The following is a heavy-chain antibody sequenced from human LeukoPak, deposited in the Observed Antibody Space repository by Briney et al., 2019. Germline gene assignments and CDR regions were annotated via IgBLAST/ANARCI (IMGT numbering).Heavy chain of an antibody. J-gene: IGHJ4*02. D-gene: IGHD3-22*01. CDR2: INPNSGGT. CDR3: ARDRHPTYYYDSSGYPDY. Sequence: ASVKVSCKASGYTSTGYYMHWVRQAPGQGLEWMGWINPNSGGTNYAQKFQGRVTMTRDTSISTAYMELSRLRSDDTAVYYCARDRHPTYYYDSSGYPDYWGQGTLVTVSS. V-gene: IGHV1-2*02. CDR1: GYTSTGYY.